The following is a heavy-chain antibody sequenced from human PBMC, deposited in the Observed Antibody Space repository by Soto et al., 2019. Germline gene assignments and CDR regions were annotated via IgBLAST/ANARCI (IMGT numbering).Heavy chain of an antibody. Sequence: SETLSLTCTVSGGSISSGGYYWSWIRQHPGKGLEWIGYIYYSGSTYYNPSLKSRVTISVDTSKNQFSLKLSSVTAADTAVYYCARATRVVVAATAPADYFDSWGQGTLVTVSS. D-gene: IGHD2-15*01. CDR1: GGSISSGGYY. V-gene: IGHV4-31*03. CDR2: IYYSGST. CDR3: ARATRVVVAATAPADYFDS. J-gene: IGHJ4*02.